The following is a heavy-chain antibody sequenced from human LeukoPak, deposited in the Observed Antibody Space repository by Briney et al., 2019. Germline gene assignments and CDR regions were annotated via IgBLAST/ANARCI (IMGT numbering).Heavy chain of an antibody. V-gene: IGHV4-59*01. J-gene: IGHJ4*02. Sequence: VKPSETLSLTCTVSGGSISRYYWSWIRQPPGKGLEGIGYIYYSRSTNDNPSLNRLVTTSVNTSKNHFYLKLSSVTAADTAVYYCARTHEYFAYWGQGTLVTVSS. CDR1: GGSISRYY. CDR3: ARTHEYFAY. CDR2: IYYSRST.